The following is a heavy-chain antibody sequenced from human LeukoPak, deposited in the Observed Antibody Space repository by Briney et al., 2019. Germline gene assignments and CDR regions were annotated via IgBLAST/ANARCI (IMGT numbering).Heavy chain of an antibody. CDR1: GYTFTGYH. CDR3: ARNTNYFGSGNSFDY. V-gene: IGHV1-2*02. CDR2: INPNTGDT. J-gene: IGHJ4*02. Sequence: ASVKVSCKASGYTFTGYHMHWVRQAPGQGLEWMGWINPNTGDTNYAQKFQGRVTMTRDTSIDTAYMELSRLKSDDTAVYYCARNTNYFGSGNSFDYWGQGTLVTVSS. D-gene: IGHD3-10*01.